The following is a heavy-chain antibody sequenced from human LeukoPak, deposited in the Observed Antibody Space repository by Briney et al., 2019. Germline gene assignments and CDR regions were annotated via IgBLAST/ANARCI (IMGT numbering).Heavy chain of an antibody. CDR2: ISGSGGGT. CDR3: AKRGVVIRVILVGFHKEAYYFDS. CDR1: GITVSNYG. Sequence: PGGSLRLSCAVSGITVSNYGMSWVRQAPGKGLEWVAGISGSGGGTNYAGSVKGRFTISIDNFKNTLYLQMNSLRAEDTAVYFCAKRGVVIRVILVGFHKEAYYFDSWGQGALVTVSS. J-gene: IGHJ4*02. D-gene: IGHD3-22*01. V-gene: IGHV3-23*01.